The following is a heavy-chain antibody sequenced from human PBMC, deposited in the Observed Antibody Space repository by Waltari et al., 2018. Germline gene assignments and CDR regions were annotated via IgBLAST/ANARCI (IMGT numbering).Heavy chain of an antibody. CDR2: FYKSGTT. CDR1: RSSIRNNNYY. Sequence: QLQLQESGPGLVKPSETLSLTCTVSRSSIRNNNYYWGWVRQPPGKGLEWIGSFYKSGTTYYNPSFKSRVTISVETSNNQFSLKLNSVTAADTAVYYCVRGYPDIVATISDYWGQGTLVIVSS. CDR3: VRGYPDIVATISDY. D-gene: IGHD5-12*01. J-gene: IGHJ4*02. V-gene: IGHV4-39*07.